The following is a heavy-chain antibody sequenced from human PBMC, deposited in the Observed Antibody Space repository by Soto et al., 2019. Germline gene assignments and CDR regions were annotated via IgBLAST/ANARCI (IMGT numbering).Heavy chain of an antibody. CDR3: ARDWYFYGSGSPNHMDV. J-gene: IGHJ6*03. D-gene: IGHD3-10*01. CDR1: GYTFSNYG. V-gene: IGHV1-18*01. CDR2: ISAHNGNS. Sequence: QVQLVQSGDEMRKPGASVKVSCQASGYTFSNYGITWVRQAPGQGLEWMGWISAHNGNSKYAQSLQGRLTFTTDTSTSTAYMELRSLRSDDTAVYYCARDWYFYGSGSPNHMDVWGKGTTVSVSS.